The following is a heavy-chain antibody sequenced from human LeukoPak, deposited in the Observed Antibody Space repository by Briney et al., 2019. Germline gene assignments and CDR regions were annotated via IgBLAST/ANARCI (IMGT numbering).Heavy chain of an antibody. CDR1: GFTFSDYY. CDR3: ARVSFDSFDI. V-gene: IGHV4-59*01. J-gene: IGHJ3*02. CDR2: LYYGTNT. D-gene: IGHD3-16*01. Sequence: LRLSCAASGFTFSDYYMSWIRQPPGKGLEWIGYLYYGTNTNYNPSLASRVTISVDASMNQFSLNLTSVTAADTAMYYCARVSFDSFDIWGQGTMVAVSS.